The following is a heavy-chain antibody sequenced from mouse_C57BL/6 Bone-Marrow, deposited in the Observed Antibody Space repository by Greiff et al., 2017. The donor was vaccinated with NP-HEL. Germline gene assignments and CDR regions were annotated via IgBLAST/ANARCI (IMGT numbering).Heavy chain of an antibody. J-gene: IGHJ1*03. CDR3: AAYGSDWYFDV. CDR2: INPNNGGT. V-gene: IGHV1-26*01. CDR1: GYTFTDYY. D-gene: IGHD1-1*01. Sequence: EVQLQQSGPELVKPGASVKISCKASGYTFTDYYMNWVKQSHGKSLEWIGDINPNNGGTSYIQKFKGKATLTVAKSSSTAYMVLRSLTSEDSAVYYCAAYGSDWYFDVWGTGTTVTVSS.